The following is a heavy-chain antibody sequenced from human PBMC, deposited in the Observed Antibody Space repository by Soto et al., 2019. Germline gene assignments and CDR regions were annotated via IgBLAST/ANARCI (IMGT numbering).Heavy chain of an antibody. V-gene: IGHV3-30*18. J-gene: IGHJ6*02. CDR1: GFTFSSYG. D-gene: IGHD1-1*01. CDR2: ISYDGSNK. Sequence: QVQLVESGGGVVQPGRSLRLSCAASGFTFSSYGMHWVRQAPGKGLEWVAVISYDGSNKYYADSVKGRFTISRDNSKNTLYLQMNSLRAEDTAVYYCAKDTRPFSYYYYGMDVWGQGTTVTVSS. CDR3: AKDTRPFSYYYYGMDV.